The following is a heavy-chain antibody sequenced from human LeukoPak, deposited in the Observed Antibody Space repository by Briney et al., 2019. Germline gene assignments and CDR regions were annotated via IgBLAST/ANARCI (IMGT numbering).Heavy chain of an antibody. V-gene: IGHV3-48*01. CDR1: GFTFSSCS. J-gene: IGHJ3*02. D-gene: IGHD2-2*01. Sequence: GGSLRLSCAASGFTFSSCSMNWVRQAPGKGLEWVSYISSSSITIYYADSVKGRFTISRDNAKNSLYLQMNSLRAEDTAVYYCARDLGPCSRTSCYSLAFDIWGQGTMVTVSS. CDR3: ARDLGPCSRTSCYSLAFDI. CDR2: ISSSSITI.